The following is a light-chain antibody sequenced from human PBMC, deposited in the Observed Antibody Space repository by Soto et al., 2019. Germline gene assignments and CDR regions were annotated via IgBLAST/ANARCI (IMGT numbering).Light chain of an antibody. CDR3: QQYNSYSWT. V-gene: IGKV1-5*03. Sequence: DIQMTQSPSTLSASVGDRVTITCRASQNINTWLAWYQQKPGKAPKLLIYRASDLESGVPSRFSGSGSETEFTLTISSLQPDDFATYYCQQYNSYSWTFGQGTKVDIK. J-gene: IGKJ1*01. CDR2: RAS. CDR1: QNINTW.